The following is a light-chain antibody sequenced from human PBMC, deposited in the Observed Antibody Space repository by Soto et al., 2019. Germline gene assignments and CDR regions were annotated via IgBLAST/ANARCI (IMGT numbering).Light chain of an antibody. V-gene: IGLV2-14*01. J-gene: IGLJ2*01. CDR3: SSYTGSSTDVV. CDR2: GVN. Sequence: QSALTQPASVSGAPGQSITISCTGTSSDVGGYNYVYWYQQHPGKAPKLMIYGVNNRPSGVSNRFSGSKSGNSASLTISGLQAEDEADYYCSSYTGSSTDVVFGGGTKLTVL. CDR1: SSDVGGYNY.